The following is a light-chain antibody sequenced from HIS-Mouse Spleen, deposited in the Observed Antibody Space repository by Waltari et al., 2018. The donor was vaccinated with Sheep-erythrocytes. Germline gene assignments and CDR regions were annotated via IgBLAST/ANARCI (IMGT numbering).Light chain of an antibody. CDR1: NIGSKS. Sequence: SYVLTQPPSVSVAPGQTATITWGGHNIGSKSVHWYQQKPGQAPVLAVYDDSDRPSGIPERFSGSNSGTSASLAISGLQSEDEADYYCAAWDDSLNGVVFGGGTKLTVL. CDR2: DDS. J-gene: IGLJ2*01. CDR3: AAWDDSLNGVV. V-gene: IGLV3-21*02.